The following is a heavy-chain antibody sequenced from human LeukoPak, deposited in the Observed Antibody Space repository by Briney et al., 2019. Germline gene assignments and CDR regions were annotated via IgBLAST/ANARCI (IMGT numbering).Heavy chain of an antibody. CDR1: GGSFSGYY. CDR2: INHSGST. V-gene: IGHV4-34*01. CDR3: ARGLQWLLPFDY. D-gene: IGHD6-19*01. Sequence: PSETLSLTCAVYGGSFSGYYWSWIRQPPGKGLEWIGEINHSGSTNCNPSLKSRVTISVDTSKNQFSLKLSSVTAADTAVYYCARGLQWLLPFDYWGQGTLVTVSS. J-gene: IGHJ4*02.